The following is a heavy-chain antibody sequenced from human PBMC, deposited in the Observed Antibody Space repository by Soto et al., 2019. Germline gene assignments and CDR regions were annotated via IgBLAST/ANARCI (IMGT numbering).Heavy chain of an antibody. CDR2: IIPIFGTA. J-gene: IGHJ4*02. V-gene: IGHV1-69*06. CDR1: GGTFSSYA. Sequence: ASVKVSCKASGGTFSSYATSWVRQAPGQGLEWMGGIIPIFGTANYAQKFQGRVTITADKSTSTAYMELSSLRSVDTATYYCAQMVGYGQGVFDYWGQGTLVTVSS. CDR3: AQMVGYGQGVFDY. D-gene: IGHD5-18*01.